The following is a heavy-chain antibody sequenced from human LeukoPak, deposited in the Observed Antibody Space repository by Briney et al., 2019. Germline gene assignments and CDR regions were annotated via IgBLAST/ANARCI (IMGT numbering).Heavy chain of an antibody. J-gene: IGHJ4*02. Sequence: SETLSLTCTVSGGSISSYYWSWIRQPPGKGLEWIGYIYYSGSTKYNPSLKSRVTISVDTSKNQFSLKLSSATAADTAVYYCARLDYYHFDYWGQGTVVTVSS. CDR2: IYYSGST. CDR3: ARLDYYHFDY. V-gene: IGHV4-59*01. CDR1: GGSISSYY. D-gene: IGHD3-22*01.